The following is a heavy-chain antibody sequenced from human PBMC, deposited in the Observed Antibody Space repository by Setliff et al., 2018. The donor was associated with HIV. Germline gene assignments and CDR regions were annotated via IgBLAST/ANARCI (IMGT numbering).Heavy chain of an antibody. J-gene: IGHJ3*02. Sequence: KASETLSLTCTVSGGSTSNEYWSWIRQPPGKGLEWIGYIYDSGSPKYNPSLKSRVTISIATSKSQISLKLTFVTAADTAMYPCARVYYFESSGYYQRGDVFDIWGQGTMVTVSS. D-gene: IGHD3-22*01. V-gene: IGHV4-59*01. CDR1: GGSTSNEY. CDR3: ARVYYFESSGYYQRGDVFDI. CDR2: IYDSGSP.